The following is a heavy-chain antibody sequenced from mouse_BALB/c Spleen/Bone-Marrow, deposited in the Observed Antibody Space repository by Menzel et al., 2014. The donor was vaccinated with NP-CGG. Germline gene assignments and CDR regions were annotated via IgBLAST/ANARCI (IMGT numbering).Heavy chain of an antibody. Sequence: VQLQQSGAELVKPGASVKLSCKASGYTFTIYYMFWVKQRPGQGLEWIGEINPSNGGTNFNEKFKSKATLTVDKSSSTTYIQLHSLTSEGSAVYYCTKNGTESSGYPAWFSYWGQGTLVTVSA. CDR1: GYTFTIYY. CDR3: TKNGTESSGYPAWFSY. D-gene: IGHD3-1*01. CDR2: INPSNGGT. V-gene: IGHV1S81*02. J-gene: IGHJ3*01.